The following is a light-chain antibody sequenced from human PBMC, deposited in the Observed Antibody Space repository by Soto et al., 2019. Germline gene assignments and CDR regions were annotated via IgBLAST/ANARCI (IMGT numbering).Light chain of an antibody. CDR2: DAS. CDR1: QSVSDY. J-gene: IGKJ5*01. CDR3: QQSYSTPIT. V-gene: IGKV3-11*01. Sequence: ETVVTQSTARLSLSPGESDSISFRACQSVSDYLAWYQQKPGQPPRLLFFDASNRVTGVPARFSGSGSGTEITLPISSLQPEDFATYYCQQSYSTPITFGQGTRLEIK.